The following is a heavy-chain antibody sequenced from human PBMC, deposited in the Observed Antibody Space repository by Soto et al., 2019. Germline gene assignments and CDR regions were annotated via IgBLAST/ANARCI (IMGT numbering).Heavy chain of an antibody. V-gene: IGHV1-46*03. D-gene: IGHD3-10*01. CDR2: INPFDGSR. CDR1: GYTFASYH. CDR3: SRVDPGETSPFDH. J-gene: IGHJ4*02. Sequence: ASVKVSCKGSGYTFASYHINWVRQAPGQGLEWMGWINPFDGSRMFAQSFQGRVTMTRDTSTSTVYMEVSSLRSEDTAVYYCSRVDPGETSPFDHWGQGTLVTVSS.